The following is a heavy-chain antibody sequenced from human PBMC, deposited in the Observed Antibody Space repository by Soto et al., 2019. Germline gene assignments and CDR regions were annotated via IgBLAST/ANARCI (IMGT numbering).Heavy chain of an antibody. CDR1: GGSISSGGYY. D-gene: IGHD6-19*01. Sequence: QVQLQESGPGLVKPSQTLSLTCTVYGGSISSGGYYWSWLRQHPGKGLEWIGYIFDSGTTYYNPALKSRVTISVDPSKSQFSLRLTSVTATDTAVYYCASQASGWYPDYWGQGTLVTVSS. V-gene: IGHV4-31*03. J-gene: IGHJ4*02. CDR3: ASQASGWYPDY. CDR2: IFDSGTT.